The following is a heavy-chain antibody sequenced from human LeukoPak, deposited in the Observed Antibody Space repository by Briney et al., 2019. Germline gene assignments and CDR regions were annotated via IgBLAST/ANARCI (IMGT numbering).Heavy chain of an antibody. D-gene: IGHD5-24*01. CDR1: GLIVSSNY. CDR3: AKDRGRDGYNWVRAFDI. V-gene: IGHV3-53*01. CDR2: IYTAGSA. Sequence: GGSLRLSCAASGLIVSSNYMNWVRQAPGKGLEWVSVIYTAGSAYYADSVKGRFTISRDNSKNTLYLQMNSLRVEDTAVYYCAKDRGRDGYNWVRAFDIWGQGTMVTVSS. J-gene: IGHJ3*02.